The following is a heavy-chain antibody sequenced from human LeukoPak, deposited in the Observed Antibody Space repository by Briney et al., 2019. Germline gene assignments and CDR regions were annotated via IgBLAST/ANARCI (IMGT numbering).Heavy chain of an antibody. J-gene: IGHJ5*02. CDR3: SREDYGDCRAFDP. Sequence: GRSLRLSCAASGFTFSSYGMHWVRQAPGKGLEWVAVIWYDGSNKYYADSVKGRFTISRDNSKNTLYLQMNSLRAEDTAVYYCSREDYGDCRAFDPWGQGTLVTVSS. D-gene: IGHD4-17*01. CDR2: IWYDGSNK. CDR1: GFTFSSYG. V-gene: IGHV3-33*01.